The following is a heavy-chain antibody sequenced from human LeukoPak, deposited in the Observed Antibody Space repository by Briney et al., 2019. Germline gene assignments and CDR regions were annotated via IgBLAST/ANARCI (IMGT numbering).Heavy chain of an antibody. Sequence: ASVKVSCKVSGYTLTEIFMHWVRQAPGKGLEWMGGFDPEDGETIYAQKFEGRVTMTEDTYTDKAYRELSSLRSDDTDVYYCAVREGETYYDFWSVFDYWGQGTLVSVSS. D-gene: IGHD3-3*01. V-gene: IGHV1-24*01. CDR3: AVREGETYYDFWSVFDY. CDR1: GYTLTEIF. J-gene: IGHJ4*02. CDR2: FDPEDGET.